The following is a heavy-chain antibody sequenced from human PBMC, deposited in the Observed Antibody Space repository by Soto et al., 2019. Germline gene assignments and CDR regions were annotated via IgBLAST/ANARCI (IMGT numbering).Heavy chain of an antibody. V-gene: IGHV4-59*01. D-gene: IGHD2-2*01. CDR3: ARDLCSSTSCSNYYYYGMDV. CDR1: GGSISSYY. Sequence: KTSETLSLTCTVSGGSISSYYWSWIRQPPGKGLEWIGYIYYSGSTNYNPSLKSRVTISVDTSKNQFSLKLSSVTAADTAVYYCARDLCSSTSCSNYYYYGMDVWGQGTTVTVSS. CDR2: IYYSGST. J-gene: IGHJ6*02.